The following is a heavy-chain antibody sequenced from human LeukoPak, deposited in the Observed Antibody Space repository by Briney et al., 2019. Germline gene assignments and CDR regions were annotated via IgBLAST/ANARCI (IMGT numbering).Heavy chain of an antibody. CDR2: ISYDGSNK. Sequence: PGRSLRLSCAASGFTFSSYGIHWVRQAPGKGLEWVAVISYDGSNKYYADSVKGRFTIPRDNSKNTLYLQMNSLRAEDTAVYYCARVLCGGDCYAGYFDYWGQGTLVTVSS. CDR1: GFTFSSYG. CDR3: ARVLCGGDCYAGYFDY. D-gene: IGHD2-21*02. J-gene: IGHJ4*02. V-gene: IGHV3-30*03.